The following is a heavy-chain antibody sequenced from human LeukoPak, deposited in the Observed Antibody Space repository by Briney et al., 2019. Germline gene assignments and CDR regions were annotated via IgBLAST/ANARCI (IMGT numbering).Heavy chain of an antibody. V-gene: IGHV4-39*01. J-gene: IGHJ4*02. CDR2: IYYSGST. Sequence: PSETLSLTCTVSGGSISSSSYYWGWIRQPPGKGLEWIGSIYYSGSTYYNPSLKSRVTISVDTSKNQFSLKLSSVTAADTAVYYCARQTVWDYYKKYYFDYWGQGTLVTVSS. D-gene: IGHD3-10*01. CDR1: GGSISSSSYY. CDR3: ARQTVWDYYKKYYFDY.